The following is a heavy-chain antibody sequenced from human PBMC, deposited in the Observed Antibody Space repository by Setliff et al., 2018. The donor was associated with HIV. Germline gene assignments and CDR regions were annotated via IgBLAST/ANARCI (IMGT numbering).Heavy chain of an antibody. CDR3: ARDPWGEGHSY. J-gene: IGHJ4*02. D-gene: IGHD3-16*01. CDR2: MNPNSGNT. CDR1: GYTFTSSD. Sequence: ASVKVSCKASGYTFTSSDINWVRQATGQGLEWMGWMNPNSGNTGYAQKFQGRVTMTSDTSINTAYMELSSLRSEDTAVYFCARDPWGEGHSYWGQGTLVTVSS. V-gene: IGHV1-8*01.